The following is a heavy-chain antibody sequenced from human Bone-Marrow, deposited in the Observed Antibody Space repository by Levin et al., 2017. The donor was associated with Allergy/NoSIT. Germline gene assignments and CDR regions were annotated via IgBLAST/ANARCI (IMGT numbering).Heavy chain of an antibody. Sequence: GGSLRLSCTVSGFTFSIYSINWVRQAPGKGLEWVSSISSSGSDMYYVDSVKGRFTISRDNAKNSLTLLMNSLRAEDTAVYYCARGIIGDVRVAHKEAFDIWGQGTMVSVSS. CDR2: ISSSGSDM. J-gene: IGHJ3*02. CDR1: GFTFSIYS. V-gene: IGHV3-21*01. CDR3: ARGIIGDVRVAHKEAFDI. D-gene: IGHD2-8*02.